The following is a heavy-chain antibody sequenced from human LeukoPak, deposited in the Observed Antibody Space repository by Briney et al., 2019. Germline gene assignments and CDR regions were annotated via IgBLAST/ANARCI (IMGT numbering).Heavy chain of an antibody. CDR1: GGSFSGYY. D-gene: IGHD3-10*01. V-gene: IGHV4-34*01. Sequence: PSETLSLTCAVYGGSFSGYYWSWIRQPPGKGLEWIGEINHSGSTNYNPSLKSRVTISVDTSKNQFSLKLSSVTAADTAVYYCARGGFARSNYYGSGSYYNFLDYWGQGTLVTVSS. CDR2: INHSGST. CDR3: ARGGFARSNYYGSGSYYNFLDY. J-gene: IGHJ4*02.